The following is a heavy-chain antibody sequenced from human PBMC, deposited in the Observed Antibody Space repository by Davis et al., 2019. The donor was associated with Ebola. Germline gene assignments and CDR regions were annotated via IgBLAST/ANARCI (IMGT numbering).Heavy chain of an antibody. J-gene: IGHJ6*02. Sequence: MPSETLSLTCTVSGYSISSGYFWGWIRHPPGKGLEWIGTVYHSGSTYYYTFLKSRVTISVDTSKNQFSLKLTSVTAADTAAYYCARSMVRGVLGHYYGMDVWGQGTTVTVSS. CDR1: GYSISSGYF. CDR2: VYHSGST. D-gene: IGHD3-10*01. V-gene: IGHV4-38-2*02. CDR3: ARSMVRGVLGHYYGMDV.